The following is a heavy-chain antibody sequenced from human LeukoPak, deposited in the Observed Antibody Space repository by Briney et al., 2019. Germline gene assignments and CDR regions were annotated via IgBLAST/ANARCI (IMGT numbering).Heavy chain of an antibody. V-gene: IGHV4-4*07. Sequence: SETLSLTCTVSGGSISSYYWSWIRQPAGKGLEWIGRIYTSGSTNYNPSLKSRVTMSVDTSKNQFSLRLSSVTAADTAVYYCAREVFVFDWLSGSCDYWGQGTLVTVSS. D-gene: IGHD3-9*01. CDR3: AREVFVFDWLSGSCDY. CDR2: IYTSGST. J-gene: IGHJ4*02. CDR1: GGSISSYY.